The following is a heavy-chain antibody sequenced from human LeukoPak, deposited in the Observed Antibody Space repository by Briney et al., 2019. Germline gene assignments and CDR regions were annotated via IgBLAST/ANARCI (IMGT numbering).Heavy chain of an antibody. CDR3: AKDWGDGYNFPDAFDI. J-gene: IGHJ3*02. CDR1: GFTFSSYG. CDR2: ISYDGSNK. V-gene: IGHV3-30*18. D-gene: IGHD5-24*01. Sequence: GRSLRLSCAASGFTFSSYGMHWVRQAPGKGLEWVAVISYDGSNKYYPDSVKGRFTISRDDSKNTLYLQMNSLRAEDTAVYFCAKDWGDGYNFPDAFDIWGQGTTVTVSS.